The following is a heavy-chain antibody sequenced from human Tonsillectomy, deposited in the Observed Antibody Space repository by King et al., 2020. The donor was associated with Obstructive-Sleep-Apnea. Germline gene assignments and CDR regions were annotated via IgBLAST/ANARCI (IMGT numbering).Heavy chain of an antibody. Sequence: DVQLVESGAEVKKPGESLKISCKGSGYSFSNYWIAWVRQMPGKGLEWMGIIYPVDSDTRYSPSFQGQVTMSADKSTSAAYLQWKSLKASDTAIYYCARHLGRSGTTIFGDYYYGLDVWGQGTTVTVSS. V-gene: IGHV5-51*01. D-gene: IGHD3-3*01. CDR3: ARHLGRSGTTIFGDYYYGLDV. J-gene: IGHJ6*02. CDR1: GYSFSNYW. CDR2: IYPVDSDT.